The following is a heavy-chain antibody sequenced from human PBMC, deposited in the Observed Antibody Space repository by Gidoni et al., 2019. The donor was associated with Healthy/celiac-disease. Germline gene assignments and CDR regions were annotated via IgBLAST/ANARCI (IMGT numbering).Heavy chain of an antibody. CDR1: GGTFSSYA. D-gene: IGHD2-2*01. CDR3: ARFRFPPNPQYQLLFHPAYYYYGMDV. J-gene: IGHJ6*02. V-gene: IGHV1-69*10. CDR2: IIPILGIA. Sequence: QVQLVQSGAEVKKPGSSVKVSCKASGGTFSSYAISWVRQAPGQGLEWMGGIIPILGIANYAQKFQGRVTITADKSTSTAYMELSSLRSEDTAVYYCARFRFPPNPQYQLLFHPAYYYYGMDVWGQGTTVTVSS.